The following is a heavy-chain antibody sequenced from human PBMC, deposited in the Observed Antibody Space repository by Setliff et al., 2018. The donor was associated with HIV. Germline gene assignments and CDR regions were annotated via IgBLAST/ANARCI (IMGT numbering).Heavy chain of an antibody. V-gene: IGHV1-69*13. CDR2: IIPLFGTA. CDR1: GGTFSGHA. J-gene: IGHJ5*02. Sequence: SVKVSCKAAGGTFSGHAINWVRQAPGQGVEWMGEIIPLFGTAHYAQKFQGRVTITADDSTGTAYMELSRLRSADTAVYYCARAPAHEHSTGWYSSSNRFDPWGQGTLVTVSS. D-gene: IGHD6-19*01. CDR3: ARAPAHEHSTGWYSSSNRFDP.